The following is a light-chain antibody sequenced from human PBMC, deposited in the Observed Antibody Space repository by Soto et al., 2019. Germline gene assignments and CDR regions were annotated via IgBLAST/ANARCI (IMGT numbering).Light chain of an antibody. J-gene: IGKJ5*01. CDR2: GAS. CDR3: QQRNYWQVT. CDR1: QSVSSN. Sequence: EIVMTQSPATLSVSPGERATLSCRASQSVSSNLAWYQQKPGQAPRLLIYGASTRATGIPARFSGSGSGTDFTLTISSLEPGDFAIYYCQQRNYWQVTFGQGTRLEIK. V-gene: IGKV3-15*01.